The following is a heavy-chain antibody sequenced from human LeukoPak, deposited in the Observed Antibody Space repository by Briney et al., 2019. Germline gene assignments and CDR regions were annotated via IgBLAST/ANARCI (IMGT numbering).Heavy chain of an antibody. CDR2: ISYDGSNK. CDR3: ARDYLPHVVVPAANPSNWFDP. J-gene: IGHJ5*02. CDR1: GFTFSSYA. Sequence: GGSLRLSCAASGFTFSSYAMHWVRQAPGKGLEWVAVISYDGSNKYYADSVKGRFTISRDNSKNTLYLQMNSLRAEDTAVYYCARDYLPHVVVPAANPSNWFDPWGQGTLVTVSS. D-gene: IGHD2-2*01. V-gene: IGHV3-30*04.